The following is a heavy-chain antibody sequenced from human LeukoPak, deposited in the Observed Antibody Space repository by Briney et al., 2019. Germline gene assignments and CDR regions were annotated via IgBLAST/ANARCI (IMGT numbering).Heavy chain of an antibody. CDR3: AKVPYYDFWSGYFHFDY. V-gene: IGHV3-30*02. CDR2: IRYDGSNK. D-gene: IGHD3-3*01. J-gene: IGHJ4*02. CDR1: GFTFSSYG. Sequence: GGSLRLSCAASGFTFSSYGMHWVRQAPGKGLEWVAFIRYDGSNKYYADSVKGRFTISRDNSKNTLYLQMNSLRAEDTAVYYCAKVPYYDFWSGYFHFDYWGQGTLVTVSS.